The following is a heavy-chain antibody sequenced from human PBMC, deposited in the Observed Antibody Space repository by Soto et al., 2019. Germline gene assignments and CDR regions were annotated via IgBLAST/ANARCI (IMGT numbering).Heavy chain of an antibody. Sequence: QVQLQESGPGLVNPLETLSLTCTVSGTSVFGANWWGWVRQPPGKGLEWIGEIHSSGNTDYSPSLKSRFTISVDMSKNEFSLKLTSVTAADTAVYYGARTGPYSSGDNWGQGTLVTVSS. J-gene: IGHJ4*02. CDR2: IHSSGNT. D-gene: IGHD3-22*01. CDR1: GTSVFGANW. CDR3: ARTGPYSSGDN. V-gene: IGHV4-4*02.